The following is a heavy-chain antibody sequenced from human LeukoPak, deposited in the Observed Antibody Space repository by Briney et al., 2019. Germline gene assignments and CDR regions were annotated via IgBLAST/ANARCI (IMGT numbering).Heavy chain of an antibody. Sequence: ASVKVSCKASGYTYTSYGISWVRQAPGQGLEWMGWISAYNGNTNYAQKLQGRVTMTTDTSTSTAYMELRSLRSDDTAVYYCAREVQLERQGLIDYWGQGTLVTVSS. D-gene: IGHD1-1*01. V-gene: IGHV1-18*01. CDR2: ISAYNGNT. CDR1: GYTYTSYG. CDR3: AREVQLERQGLIDY. J-gene: IGHJ4*02.